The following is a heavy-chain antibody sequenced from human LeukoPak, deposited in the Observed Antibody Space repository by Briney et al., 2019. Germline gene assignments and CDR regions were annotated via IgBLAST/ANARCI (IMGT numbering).Heavy chain of an antibody. D-gene: IGHD6-19*01. CDR3: AKAYSSGWAPYDY. Sequence: GGSLRLSCAASGFTLSSHVMSWVRQAPGKGLEWVSDITVSGDTTHYADSVKGRFTISRDNSESTLSLQMTSLRAEGTAVYYCAKAYSSGWAPYDYWGQGTLVTVSS. V-gene: IGHV3-23*01. CDR2: ITVSGDTT. J-gene: IGHJ4*02. CDR1: GFTLSSHV.